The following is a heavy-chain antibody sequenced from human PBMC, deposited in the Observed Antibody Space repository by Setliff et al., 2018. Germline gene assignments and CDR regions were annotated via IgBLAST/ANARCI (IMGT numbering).Heavy chain of an antibody. CDR2: SKYRGNT. V-gene: IGHV4-34*01. CDR1: GGSFSDYY. CDR3: ARNKADDKSGADTFDM. D-gene: IGHD3-22*01. J-gene: IGHJ3*02. Sequence: SETLSLTCAVYGGSFSDYYWSWFRQSPGKGLEWIGESKYRGNTNYNAPLKSRVTISVDTSKNQLFLKLSSVTAADAAVYYCARNKADDKSGADTFDMWGQGTMVTVSS.